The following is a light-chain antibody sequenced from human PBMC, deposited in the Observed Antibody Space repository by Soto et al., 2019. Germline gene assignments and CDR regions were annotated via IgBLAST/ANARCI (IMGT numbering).Light chain of an antibody. CDR3: QQYVSAPRT. CDR1: QSLTSNY. CDR2: SAS. V-gene: IGKV3-20*01. J-gene: IGKJ1*01. Sequence: EIVLTQSPGSVSLSPGERVTLSCRASQSLTSNYLAWYQQKPGQAPRLVIYSASSRAPGIPDRFSGSESGTDFTLTISGLQPEDFAVYYCQQYVSAPRTFGQGTKVEAK.